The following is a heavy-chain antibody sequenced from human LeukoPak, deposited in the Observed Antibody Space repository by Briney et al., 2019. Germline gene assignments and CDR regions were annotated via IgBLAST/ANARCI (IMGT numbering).Heavy chain of an antibody. V-gene: IGHV3-48*03. J-gene: IGHJ4*02. CDR2: ISSSGSTI. D-gene: IGHD3-10*01. Sequence: PGGSLRLSCAASGFTFSAYEMNWVRQAPGKGLEWVSYISSSGSTIYYADSVKGRFTISRDNAKNSMYLQMNSLRAEDTAVYYCAKGHGSGTYWVFNDWGQGTLVTVSS. CDR1: GFTFSAYE. CDR3: AKGHGSGTYWVFND.